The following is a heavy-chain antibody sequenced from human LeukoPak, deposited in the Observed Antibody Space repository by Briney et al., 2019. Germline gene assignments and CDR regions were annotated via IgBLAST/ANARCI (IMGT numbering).Heavy chain of an antibody. CDR2: IKSKTDGGTT. Sequence: GSLRLSCAASGFTFSNAWMSWVRQAPGKGLEWVGRIKSKTDGGTTDYAAPVKGRFTISRDDSKNTLYLQMNSLKTEDTAVYYCARDRGWELLRYAFDIWGQGTMVTVSS. CDR1: GFTFSNAW. J-gene: IGHJ3*02. CDR3: ARDRGWELLRYAFDI. V-gene: IGHV3-15*01. D-gene: IGHD1-26*01.